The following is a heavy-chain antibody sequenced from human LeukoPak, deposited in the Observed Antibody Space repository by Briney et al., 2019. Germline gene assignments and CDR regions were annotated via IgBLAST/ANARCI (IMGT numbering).Heavy chain of an antibody. D-gene: IGHD6-6*01. Sequence: SETLSLTCTVSGGSISSSSYYWGWLRQPPGTGLEWIGSIYYSGSTYYNPSLKSRVTISVDTSKNQFSLKLSSVTAADTAVYYCARRGSSSSRYYYYYMDVWGKGTTVTVSS. CDR1: GGSISSSSYY. CDR3: ARRGSSSSRYYYYYMDV. V-gene: IGHV4-39*01. CDR2: IYYSGST. J-gene: IGHJ6*03.